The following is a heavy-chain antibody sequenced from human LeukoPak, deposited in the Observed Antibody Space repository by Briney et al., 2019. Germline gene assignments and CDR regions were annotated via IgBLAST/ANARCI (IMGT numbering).Heavy chain of an antibody. D-gene: IGHD3-22*01. CDR1: GYTFTGYY. Sequence: ASVKVSCKASGYTFTGYYMHWVRQAPGQGLEWMGWINPNRGGTNYAQKFQGRVTMTRDTSISTAYMELSRLRSDDTAVYYCARAADYYDSRYYFDYWGQGTLVTVSS. J-gene: IGHJ4*02. CDR3: ARAADYYDSRYYFDY. V-gene: IGHV1-2*02. CDR2: INPNRGGT.